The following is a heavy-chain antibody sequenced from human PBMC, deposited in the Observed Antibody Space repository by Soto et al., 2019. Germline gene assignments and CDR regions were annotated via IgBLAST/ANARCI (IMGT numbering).Heavy chain of an antibody. CDR3: AHKGGGDRILDY. Sequence: QITLKESGPTLVKPTQTLTLTCAFSGFSLRTNGVGVGWIRQPPGKALEWLALIYWDGYKHYSPSLKSRLTTTEKTSKTQVVLTMTNMDPVDTATYFCAHKGGGDRILDYWGQGTLVTVSS. D-gene: IGHD3-16*01. J-gene: IGHJ4*02. CDR1: GFSLRTNGVG. V-gene: IGHV2-5*02. CDR2: IYWDGYK.